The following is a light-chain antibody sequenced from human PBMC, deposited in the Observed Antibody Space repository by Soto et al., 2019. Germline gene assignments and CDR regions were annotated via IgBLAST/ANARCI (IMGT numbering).Light chain of an antibody. J-gene: IGLJ2*01. CDR3: SSYTSSSTVV. V-gene: IGLV2-14*01. CDR1: SSDVGGYNY. Sequence: QSALTQPASVSGSPGQLITISCTGTSSDVGGYNYVSWYLQHPGKAPKLMIYDVSNRPSGFSNRFSGSKSGNTASLTISGLQAEDEADYYCSSYTSSSTVVFGGGTKLTVL. CDR2: DVS.